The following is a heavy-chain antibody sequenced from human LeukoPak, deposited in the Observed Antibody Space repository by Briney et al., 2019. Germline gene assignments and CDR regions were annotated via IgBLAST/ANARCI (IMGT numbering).Heavy chain of an antibody. J-gene: IGHJ4*02. D-gene: IGHD6-19*01. CDR3: ARSKKQWPYYFDY. Sequence: ASVKVSCKASGYTFTSYDINWVRQATGQGLEWMGWINPNSGGTNYAQKFQGRVTMTRDTSISTAYMELSRLRSDDTAVYYCARSKKQWPYYFDYWGQGTLVTVSS. CDR1: GYTFTSYD. CDR2: INPNSGGT. V-gene: IGHV1-2*02.